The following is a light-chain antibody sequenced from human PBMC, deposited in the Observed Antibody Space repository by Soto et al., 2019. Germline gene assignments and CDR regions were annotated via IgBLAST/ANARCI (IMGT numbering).Light chain of an antibody. J-gene: IGLJ1*01. CDR2: DVS. Sequence: QSALTQPRSVSGSPGQSVTISCTGTSSDVGGYNYVSWYQHHPGKAPKLMIYDVSKRPSGVPDRFSGSKSGNTASLTMSGLQAEDEADYYCCSYAGTYTLSVFGTGTKLTVL. V-gene: IGLV2-11*01. CDR1: SSDVGGYNY. CDR3: CSYAGTYTLSV.